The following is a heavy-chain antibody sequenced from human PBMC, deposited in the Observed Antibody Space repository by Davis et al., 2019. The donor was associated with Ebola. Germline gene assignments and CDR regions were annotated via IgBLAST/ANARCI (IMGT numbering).Heavy chain of an antibody. CDR1: GYTFTSYY. CDR3: ARSPTVIHYYYYYGMDV. D-gene: IGHD4-17*01. CDR2: INPSGGST. V-gene: IGHV1-46*01. Sequence: ASVKVSCKASGYTFTSYYMHWVRQAPGQGHEWMGIINPSGGSTRYAQKFQGRVTMTRDTSTSTVYMELSSLRSEDTAVYYCARSPTVIHYYYYYGMDVWGQGTTVTVSS. J-gene: IGHJ6*02.